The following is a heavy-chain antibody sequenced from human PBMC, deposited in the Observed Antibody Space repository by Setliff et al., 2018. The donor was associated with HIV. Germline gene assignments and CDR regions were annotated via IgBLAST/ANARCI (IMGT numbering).Heavy chain of an antibody. J-gene: IGHJ3*02. CDR1: GYIFTNYG. CDR2: ITGYNGNT. CDR3: ARVGPESLPYTWDDEADTFDI. D-gene: IGHD1-1*01. Sequence: ASVKVSCKASGYIFTNYGISGVRQAPGQGLEWMGWITGYNGNTNYAEKFQGRVTMTIDTSTSTAYVELRSLRSDDTAVYYCARVGPESLPYTWDDEADTFDIWGQGTMVTVSS. V-gene: IGHV1-18*01.